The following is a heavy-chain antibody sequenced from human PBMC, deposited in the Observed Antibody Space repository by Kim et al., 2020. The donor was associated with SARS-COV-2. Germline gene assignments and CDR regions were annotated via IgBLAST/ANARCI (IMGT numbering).Heavy chain of an antibody. D-gene: IGHD3-3*01. CDR3: ARASRRFLEWLLLFDY. CDR1: GDSVSSNSAA. Sequence: SQTLSLTCAISGDSVSSNSAAWNWIRQSPSRGLEWLGRTYYRSKWYNDYAVSVKSRITINPDTSKNQFSLQLNSVTPEDTAVYYCARASRRFLEWLLLFDYWGQGTLVTVSS. CDR2: TYYRSKWYN. V-gene: IGHV6-1*01. J-gene: IGHJ4*02.